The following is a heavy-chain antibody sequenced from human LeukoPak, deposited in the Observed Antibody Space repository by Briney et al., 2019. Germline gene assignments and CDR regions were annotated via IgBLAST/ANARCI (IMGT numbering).Heavy chain of an antibody. J-gene: IGHJ4*02. V-gene: IGHV3-48*01. CDR1: GFTFSSYS. D-gene: IGHD2-2*01. CDR2: ISSSSSTI. Sequence: PGGSLRLSCAASGFTFSSYSMYWVRQAPGKGLEWVSYISSSSSTIYYADSVKGRFTISRDNAKNSLYLQMNSLRAEDTAVYYCAREGIVVVPAAPNYDYWGQGTLVTVSS. CDR3: AREGIVVVPAAPNYDY.